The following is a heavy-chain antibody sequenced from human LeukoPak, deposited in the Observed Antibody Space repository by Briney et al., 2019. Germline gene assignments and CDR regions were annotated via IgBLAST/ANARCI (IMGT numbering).Heavy chain of an antibody. CDR2: NNSDGSST. J-gene: IGHJ4*02. CDR3: ARDKSGVRGSFDY. D-gene: IGHD3-10*01. V-gene: IGHV3-74*01. CDR1: GFTFSSYW. Sequence: SGRPLRLSCAASGFTFSSYWMHWVRQASGKGLVWVSRNNSDGSSTSYADSVKGRFTISRDNAKNTLYLQMNSLRAEDTAVYYCARDKSGVRGSFDYWGQGTLVTVSS.